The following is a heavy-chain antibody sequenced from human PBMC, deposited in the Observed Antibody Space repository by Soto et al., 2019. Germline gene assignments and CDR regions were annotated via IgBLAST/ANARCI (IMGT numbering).Heavy chain of an antibody. CDR2: ISAYTDNP. CDR1: GYTFTNYG. CDR3: ARVIPGAEAWFGP. D-gene: IGHD2-2*01. Sequence: QVQLVQSGGEVKKPGASVKVSCKASGYTFTNYGVTWVRQAPGQGLERMGWISAYTDNPNYAQKVQGRVTMTIDTSTTTAYMDLRSLTSDDTAVYYWARVIPGAEAWFGPWGQGTLVTVSS. V-gene: IGHV1-18*01. J-gene: IGHJ5*02.